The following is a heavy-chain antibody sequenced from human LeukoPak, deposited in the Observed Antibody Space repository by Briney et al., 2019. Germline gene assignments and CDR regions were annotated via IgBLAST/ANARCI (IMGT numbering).Heavy chain of an antibody. V-gene: IGHV3-23*01. CDR3: AKDISTSS. CDR1: GFTFSTSA. J-gene: IGHJ5*02. Sequence: QAGGSLRLSCVASGFTFSTSAMTWVRLGPGKGLEWVSAISGSGDSTYYTDSVKGRFTISRDNSKNTLYLHMTSLGAEDTAIYYCAKDISTSSWGQGTLVTVSS. CDR2: ISGSGDST. D-gene: IGHD2/OR15-2a*01.